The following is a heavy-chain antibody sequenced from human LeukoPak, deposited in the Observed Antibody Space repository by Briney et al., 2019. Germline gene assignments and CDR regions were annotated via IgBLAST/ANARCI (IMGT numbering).Heavy chain of an antibody. CDR3: ARDPGYGGNSGGVDY. Sequence: GASVKVSCKASGYTFTSYYMHWVRQAPGQGLERMGIIHPSGGSTSYAQKFQGRVTMTRDTSTSTVYMDLSSLRSEDTAVYYCARDPGYGGNSGGVDYWGQGTLVTVSS. CDR2: IHPSGGST. V-gene: IGHV1-46*01. D-gene: IGHD4-23*01. J-gene: IGHJ4*02. CDR1: GYTFTSYY.